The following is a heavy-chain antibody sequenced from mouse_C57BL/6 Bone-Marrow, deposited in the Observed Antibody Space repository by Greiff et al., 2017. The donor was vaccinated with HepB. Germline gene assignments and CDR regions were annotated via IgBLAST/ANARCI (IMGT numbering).Heavy chain of an antibody. V-gene: IGHV2-2*01. CDR1: GFSLTSYG. Sequence: QVQLKQSGPGLVQPSQSLSITCTVSGFSLTSYGVHWVRQSPGKGLEWLGVIWSGGSTDYNAAFISRLSISKDNSKSQVFFKMNSLQADDTAIYYCARNLPNWDWFAYWGQGTLVTVSA. CDR2: IWSGGST. J-gene: IGHJ3*01. CDR3: ARNLPNWDWFAY. D-gene: IGHD4-1*01.